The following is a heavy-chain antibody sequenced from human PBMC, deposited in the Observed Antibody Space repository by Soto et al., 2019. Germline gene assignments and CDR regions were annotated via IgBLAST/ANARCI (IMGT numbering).Heavy chain of an antibody. CDR3: ARLFCSSTSCYTTWFDP. V-gene: IGHV4-4*02. CDR2: IYHSGST. Sequence: QVQLQESGPGLVKPSGTLSLTCAVSGGSISSSNWWSWVRQPPGKGLEWIGEIYHSGSTNYNPSLKSRVTISVDKSKNQFSLKRSSVTAADTAVYYCARLFCSSTSCYTTWFDPWGQGTLVTVSS. D-gene: IGHD2-2*02. J-gene: IGHJ5*02. CDR1: GGSISSSNW.